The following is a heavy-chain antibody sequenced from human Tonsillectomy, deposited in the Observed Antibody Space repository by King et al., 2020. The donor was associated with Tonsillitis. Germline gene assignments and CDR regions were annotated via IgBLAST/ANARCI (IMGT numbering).Heavy chain of an antibody. D-gene: IGHD4-23*01. CDR1: GFTFSSYS. CDR3: ARMEVQTTVVMNY. CDR2: ISSSSSYI. J-gene: IGHJ4*02. Sequence: EVQLVESGGGLVKPGGSLRLSCAASGFTFSSYSMNWVRQAPGKGLEWVSSISSSSSYIYYADSVKGRFTISRDNAKNSLYLQMNSLRAEDTAVYYCARMEVQTTVVMNYWGQGTLVTVSS. V-gene: IGHV3-21*01.